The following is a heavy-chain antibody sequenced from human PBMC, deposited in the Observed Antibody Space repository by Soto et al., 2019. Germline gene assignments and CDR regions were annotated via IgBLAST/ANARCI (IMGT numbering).Heavy chain of an antibody. CDR1: GFTFSNAW. CDR3: TTDEVLLWFGDPLGI. CDR2: IKSKTDGGTT. V-gene: IGHV3-15*01. J-gene: IGHJ3*02. D-gene: IGHD3-10*01. Sequence: EVQLVESGGGLVKAGGSLRLSCAASGFTFSNAWMSWVRQAPGKGLEWVGRIKSKTDGGTTDYAAPVKGRFTISRDDSKNTLYLQMNSLKTEDTAVYYCTTDEVLLWFGDPLGIWGQGTMVTVSS.